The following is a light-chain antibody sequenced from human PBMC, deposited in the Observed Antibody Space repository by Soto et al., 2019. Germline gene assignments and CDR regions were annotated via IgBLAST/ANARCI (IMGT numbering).Light chain of an antibody. V-gene: IGLV2-14*01. CDR2: EVS. J-gene: IGLJ2*01. CDR1: SSDVGGYNY. Sequence: QSALTQPASVSGSPGQSITISCTGTSSDVGGYNYVSWYQQHPGKAPKLMIYEVSNRPSGVSNRFSGSKSGNTASLTISGLHAEDEADYYCSSYTSSSTVVVCGGTKLTVL. CDR3: SSYTSSSTVV.